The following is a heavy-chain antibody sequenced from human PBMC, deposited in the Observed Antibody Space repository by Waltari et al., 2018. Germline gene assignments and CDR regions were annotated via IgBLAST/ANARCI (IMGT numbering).Heavy chain of an antibody. CDR1: GFTVSSNY. Sequence: VQMVESGGGLIQPGGSLRLSCAASGFTVSSNYMSWDRKAPGKGLECVSVIYSGGSTYYADSVKGRFTISRDNSKNTLYLQMNSLRAEDTAVYYCAREASTGGYYYGMDVWGQGTTVTVSS. CDR2: IYSGGST. V-gene: IGHV3-53*01. CDR3: AREASTGGYYYGMDV. D-gene: IGHD3-16*01. J-gene: IGHJ6*02.